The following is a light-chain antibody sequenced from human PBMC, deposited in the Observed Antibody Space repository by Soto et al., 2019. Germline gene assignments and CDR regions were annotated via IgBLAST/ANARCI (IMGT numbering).Light chain of an antibody. V-gene: IGLV1-44*01. CDR1: SSNIGHNT. Sequence: QSVLTQPPSASGTPGQRVTISCSGSSSNIGHNTVNWFQQLPGTAPRLLIYINNQRPSGVPDRFSGSKSGTSASLVISGLQSEDEADYSCAAWDDSLNGWVFGGGTKLTVL. CDR2: INN. CDR3: AAWDDSLNGWV. J-gene: IGLJ3*02.